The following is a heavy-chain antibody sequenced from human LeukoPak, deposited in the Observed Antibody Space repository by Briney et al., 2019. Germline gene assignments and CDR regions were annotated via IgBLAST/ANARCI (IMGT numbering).Heavy chain of an antibody. V-gene: IGHV3-7*02. Sequence: GGSLRLSCTVFGFSFREHWMSWVRQAPGKGLEWVGNIKEDGNEDYYVDSVEGRFVIFRDNAKNSLYLQMHSLRAEDTAVYYCTRGDRGYAESLYWGRGTLVTVSS. D-gene: IGHD5-12*01. CDR1: GFSFREHW. CDR2: IKEDGNED. CDR3: TRGDRGYAESLY. J-gene: IGHJ4*02.